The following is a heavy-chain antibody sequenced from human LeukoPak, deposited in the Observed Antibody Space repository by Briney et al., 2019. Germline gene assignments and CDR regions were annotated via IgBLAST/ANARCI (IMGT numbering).Heavy chain of an antibody. V-gene: IGHV1-46*01. CDR3: ARGGIVGGTPGGSFEI. J-gene: IGHJ3*02. CDR1: GYTFTSYY. Sequence: ASVKVSCKPSGYTFTSYYIHWVRQAPGQGPEWMGVINPSSGGTRFAQKFQDRVTVTRDTSTSTVYMELSSLRSEDTAIYYCARGGIVGGTPGGSFEIWGHGTMVTVSS. D-gene: IGHD1-26*01. CDR2: INPSSGGT.